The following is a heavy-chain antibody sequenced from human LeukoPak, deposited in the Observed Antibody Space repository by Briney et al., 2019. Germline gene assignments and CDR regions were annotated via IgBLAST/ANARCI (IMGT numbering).Heavy chain of an antibody. D-gene: IGHD2-8*01. Sequence: GGSLRLSCAASGFTFSSYAMSWVRQAPGKGLEWVSAISGSGGSTYYADSVKGRFTISRGNSKNTLYLQMNSLRAEDTAVYYCAKRGGYCTNGVCYPRPVDYWGQGTLVTVSS. CDR3: AKRGGYCTNGVCYPRPVDY. V-gene: IGHV3-23*01. J-gene: IGHJ4*02. CDR2: ISGSGGST. CDR1: GFTFSSYA.